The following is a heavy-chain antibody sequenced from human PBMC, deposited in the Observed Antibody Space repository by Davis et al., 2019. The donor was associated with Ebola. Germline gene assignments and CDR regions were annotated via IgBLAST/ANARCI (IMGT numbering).Heavy chain of an antibody. V-gene: IGHV3-30-3*01. CDR2: MSYDGSLQ. J-gene: IGHJ4*02. CDR1: GFTFSHFH. CDR3: ARVADSYCSTTSCRTFAY. Sequence: GESLKISCAASGFTFSHFHMHWLRQAPGKGLEWVAVMSYDGSLQSTADSVKGRFTISRDNSKNTLYLEMNSLTPEDTAVYFCARVADSYCSTTSCRTFAYWGQGTLVTVSS. D-gene: IGHD2-2*01.